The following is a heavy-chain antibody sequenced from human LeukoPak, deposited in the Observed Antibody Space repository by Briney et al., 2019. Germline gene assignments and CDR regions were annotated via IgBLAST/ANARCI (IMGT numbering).Heavy chain of an antibody. V-gene: IGHV4-39*07. CDR3: ARGEYYGSGSATPFDY. CDR2: IYYSGST. CDR1: GGSISSSSYY. Sequence: PSETLSLTCTVSGGSISSSSYYWGWIRQPPGKGLEWIGSIYYSGSTYYNPSLKSRVTISVDTSKNQFSLKLSSVTAADTAVYYCARGEYYGSGSATPFDYWGQGTLVTVSS. D-gene: IGHD3-10*01. J-gene: IGHJ4*02.